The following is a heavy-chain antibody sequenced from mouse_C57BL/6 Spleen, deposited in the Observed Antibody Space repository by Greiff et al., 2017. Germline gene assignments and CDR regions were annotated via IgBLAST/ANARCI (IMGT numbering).Heavy chain of an antibody. CDR3: TTAVVADY. V-gene: IGHV14-4*01. D-gene: IGHD1-1*01. J-gene: IGHJ2*01. CDR2: IDPANGDT. Sequence: EVQLQQSGAELVRPGASVKLSCTASGFNITDDYMHWVKQRPEQGLEWIGWIDPANGDTEYASKFQGKATITADTSSNTAYLQLSSLTSEDTAVYYCTTAVVADYWGQGTTLTVSS. CDR1: GFNITDDY.